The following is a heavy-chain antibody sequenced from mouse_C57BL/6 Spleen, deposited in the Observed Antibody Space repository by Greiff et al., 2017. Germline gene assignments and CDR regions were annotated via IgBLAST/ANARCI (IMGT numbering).Heavy chain of an antibody. J-gene: IGHJ3*01. V-gene: IGHV1-7*01. CDR1: GYTFTSYW. CDR3: ARSPANWAWFAY. D-gene: IGHD4-1*02. CDR2: INPSSGYT. Sequence: VNVVESGAELAKPGASVKLSCKASGYTFTSYWMHWVKQRPGQGLEWIGYINPSSGYTKYNQKFKDKATLTADKSSSTAYMQLSSLTYEDSAVYYCARSPANWAWFAYWGQGTLVTVSA.